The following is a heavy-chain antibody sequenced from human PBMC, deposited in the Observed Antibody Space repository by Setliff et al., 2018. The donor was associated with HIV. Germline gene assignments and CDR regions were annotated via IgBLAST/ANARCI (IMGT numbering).Heavy chain of an antibody. J-gene: IGHJ4*02. D-gene: IGHD3-10*02. CDR3: VRRDVSFLFGQFDS. CDR1: GYSISSGYY. V-gene: IGHV4-38-2*01. Sequence: SETLSLTCAVSGYSISSGYYWGWIRQPPGKGLEWIGTTYHNPSLKGRVTISIDTSKAQFSLKLISVTAADTAVYYCVRRDVSFLFGQFDSWGQGILVTVSS. CDR2: TYH.